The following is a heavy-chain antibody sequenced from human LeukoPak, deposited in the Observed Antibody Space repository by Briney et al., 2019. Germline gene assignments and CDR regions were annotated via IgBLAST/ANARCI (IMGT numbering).Heavy chain of an antibody. V-gene: IGHV1-2*02. D-gene: IGHD1-20*01. CDR2: IHGNSGGT. Sequence: GASVKVSCKASGYTFTGYYLHWVRQAPGQGLEWMGWIHGNSGGTNYAQKFQGRVTMTQDTSIITAYMELSSLRSDDTAVYYCARAGVTGEGLDYWGQGTLVTVSS. CDR3: ARAGVTGEGLDY. CDR1: GYTFTGYY. J-gene: IGHJ4*02.